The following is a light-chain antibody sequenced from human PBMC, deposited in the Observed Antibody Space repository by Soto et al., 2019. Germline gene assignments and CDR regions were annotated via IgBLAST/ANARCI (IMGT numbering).Light chain of an antibody. Sequence: QSVLTKPASVSGSPGQSITISCTGTNNDVANYNLVSWYQQHPGKAPKLRIYEGSKRPSGVSNRFSGSKSANTASLTITGLQAEDEADYYCCSYAGSRSWVFGGGTKVTVL. V-gene: IGLV2-23*01. CDR2: EGS. J-gene: IGLJ3*02. CDR1: NNDVANYNL. CDR3: CSYAGSRSWV.